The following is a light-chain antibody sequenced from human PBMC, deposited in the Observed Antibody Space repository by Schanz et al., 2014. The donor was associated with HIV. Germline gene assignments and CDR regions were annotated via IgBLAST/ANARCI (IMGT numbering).Light chain of an antibody. CDR3: GTWDSSLTAVV. CDR2: DNN. V-gene: IGLV1-51*01. Sequence: QSVLTQPPSVSAAPGQKVTISCSGSTSNIGNSYVSWYQQLPRTAPKLLIYDNNKRPSGIPDRFSGSKSGTSATLDITGLQTGDEADYFCGTWDSSLTAVVFGGGTKLTVL. J-gene: IGLJ2*01. CDR1: TSNIGNSY.